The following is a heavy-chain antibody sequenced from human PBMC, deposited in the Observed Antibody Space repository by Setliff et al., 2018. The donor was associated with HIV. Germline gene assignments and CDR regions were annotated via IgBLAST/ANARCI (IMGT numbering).Heavy chain of an antibody. D-gene: IGHD3-16*01. Sequence: GASVKVSCKASGYTFTSYGISWVRQAPGQGLEWMGWINTNTGNPTYAQGFTGRFVFSLDTSVSTAYLQISSLKAEDTAVYYCARGLGVRHGPHCYMDVWGKGTTVTVSS. CDR3: ARGLGVRHGPHCYMDV. CDR2: INTNTGNP. CDR1: GYTFTSYG. J-gene: IGHJ6*03. V-gene: IGHV7-4-1*02.